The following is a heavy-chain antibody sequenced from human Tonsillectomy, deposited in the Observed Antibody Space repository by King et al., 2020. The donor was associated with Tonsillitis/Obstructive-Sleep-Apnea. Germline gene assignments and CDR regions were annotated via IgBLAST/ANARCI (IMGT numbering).Heavy chain of an antibody. D-gene: IGHD3-3*01. J-gene: IGHJ4*02. CDR2: IWYDGSNK. CDR3: AREMVTIFGVVRTESGFDY. Sequence: QLVESGGGVVQPGRSLRLSCAASGFTFSSYGMHWVRQAPGKGLEWVAGIWYDGSNKYYADSVKGRFTISRDNSKNTLYLQMNSLRAEDTAVYYCAREMVTIFGVVRTESGFDYWGQGTLVTVSS. CDR1: GFTFSSYG. V-gene: IGHV3-33*01.